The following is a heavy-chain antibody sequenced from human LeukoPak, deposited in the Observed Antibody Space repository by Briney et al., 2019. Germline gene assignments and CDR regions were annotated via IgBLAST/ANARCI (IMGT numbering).Heavy chain of an antibody. Sequence: GGSLRLSCAASGFTLSDYSMDWVRQAPGKGLEWVSSISSTGTYIHYADSVKGRFTISRDNAKNSLYLQMNSLRAEDTAVYYCAKPWGYYDSSGHGDYWGQGTLVTVSS. D-gene: IGHD3-22*01. CDR2: ISSTGTYI. J-gene: IGHJ4*02. CDR1: GFTLSDYS. CDR3: AKPWGYYDSSGHGDY. V-gene: IGHV3-21*01.